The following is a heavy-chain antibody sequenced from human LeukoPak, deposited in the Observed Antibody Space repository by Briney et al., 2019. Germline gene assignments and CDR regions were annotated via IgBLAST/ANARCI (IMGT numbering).Heavy chain of an antibody. CDR1: GYTFSNYA. Sequence: SSVKLSCKSAGYTFSNYAISWGRQSPGQGLGWMGDIIPMLRAPSPAAKSQRRVTISAGDSTSTAYLALRRLISQATAVYYCARGGQQAVAPVSWGQGPLVTASP. CDR2: IIPMLRAP. J-gene: IGHJ5*02. D-gene: IGHD6-13*01. CDR3: ARGGQQAVAPVS. V-gene: IGHV1-69*13.